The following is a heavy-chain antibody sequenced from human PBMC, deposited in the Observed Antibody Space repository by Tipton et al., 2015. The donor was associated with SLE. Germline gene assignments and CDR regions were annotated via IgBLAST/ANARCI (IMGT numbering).Heavy chain of an antibody. CDR3: ASSASCGADCYLGDAFDV. CDR1: GFTVSSNH. J-gene: IGHJ3*01. CDR2: IYSDDRT. Sequence: GSLRLSCAASGFTVSSNHMSWVRQAPGKGLERVSIIYSDDRTYFADSVKGRFTISRDNSENTLYLQMNSLRDEDTAVYYCASSASCGADCYLGDAFDVWGQGTRVTVAS. D-gene: IGHD2-21*01. V-gene: IGHV3-53*05.